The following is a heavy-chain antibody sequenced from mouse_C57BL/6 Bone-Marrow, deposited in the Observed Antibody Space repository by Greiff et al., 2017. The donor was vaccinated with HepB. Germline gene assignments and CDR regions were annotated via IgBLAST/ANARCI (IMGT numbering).Heavy chain of an antibody. Sequence: QVQLQQSGPELVKPGASVKISCKASGYAFSSYWMNWVKQRPGKGLEWIGRIYPGDGDTNYNGKFKGKATLTADTSSSTAYMQLSSLTSEDSAVYFCARPLDGGFAYWGQGTLVTVSA. CDR1: GYAFSSYW. J-gene: IGHJ3*01. CDR3: ARPLDGGFAY. V-gene: IGHV1-82*01. D-gene: IGHD1-1*02. CDR2: IYPGDGDT.